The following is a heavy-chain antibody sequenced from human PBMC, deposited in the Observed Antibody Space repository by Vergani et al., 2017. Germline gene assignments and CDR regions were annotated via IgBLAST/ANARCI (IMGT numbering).Heavy chain of an antibody. Sequence: QVQLQQWGAGLLKPSETLSLTCAVYGGSFSGYYWSWIRQPPGKGLEWIGEINHSGSTNYNPSLKSRVTISVDTSKNQFSLKLSSVTAADTDVYYCARPSRRGSKAFDIWGQGTMVTVSS. CDR1: GGSFSGYY. CDR3: ARPSRRGSKAFDI. CDR2: INHSGST. J-gene: IGHJ3*02. V-gene: IGHV4-34*01. D-gene: IGHD3-10*01.